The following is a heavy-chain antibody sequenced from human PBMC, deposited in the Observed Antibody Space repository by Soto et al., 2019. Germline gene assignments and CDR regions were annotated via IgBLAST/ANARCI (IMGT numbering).Heavy chain of an antibody. D-gene: IGHD2-15*01. CDR1: GFTFSSYA. Sequence: GGSLRLSCAASGFTFSSYAMSWVRQAPGKGLEWVSAISGSGGSTYYADSVKGRFTISRDNSKNTLYLQMNSLRAEDTAVYYCAKDFPRYCSGGSCLEGFDYWGQGTLVTVAS. CDR2: ISGSGGST. J-gene: IGHJ4*02. V-gene: IGHV3-23*01. CDR3: AKDFPRYCSGGSCLEGFDY.